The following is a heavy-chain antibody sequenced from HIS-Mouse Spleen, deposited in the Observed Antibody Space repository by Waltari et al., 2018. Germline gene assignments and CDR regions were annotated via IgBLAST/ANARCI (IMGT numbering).Heavy chain of an antibody. CDR3: ARGREDIVATIGVYFDY. Sequence: QVQLQQWGAGLLKPSETLSLTCAVYGGSFSGYYWSWIRQPPGKGLEWIGEIKHSGSTNYNPSLKSRVTISGDTSKNQVSLKLSSVTAADTAVYYCARGREDIVATIGVYFDYWGQGTLVTVSS. V-gene: IGHV4-34*01. CDR1: GGSFSGYY. CDR2: IKHSGST. D-gene: IGHD5-12*01. J-gene: IGHJ4*02.